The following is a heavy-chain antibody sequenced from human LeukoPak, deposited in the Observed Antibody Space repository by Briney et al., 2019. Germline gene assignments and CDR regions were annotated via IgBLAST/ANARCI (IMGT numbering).Heavy chain of an antibody. CDR1: GFTFTISA. CDR2: IVVGSGNT. V-gene: IGHV1-58*01. Sequence: SVKVSCKASGFTFTISAVQWVRQARGQRLEWIGWIVVGSGNTNYAQKFQERVTITRDMSTSTAYMELSSLRSEDTAVYYCAAEVDIVATSAFDIWGQGTMVTVSS. D-gene: IGHD5-12*01. CDR3: AAEVDIVATSAFDI. J-gene: IGHJ3*02.